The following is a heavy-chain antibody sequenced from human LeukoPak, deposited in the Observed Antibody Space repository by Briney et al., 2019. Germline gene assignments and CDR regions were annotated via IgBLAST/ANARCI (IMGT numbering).Heavy chain of an antibody. CDR1: GGSFSGYY. D-gene: IGHD2-15*01. CDR3: ARSPLGYFNSYYYYGMDA. V-gene: IGHV4-34*01. J-gene: IGHJ6*02. Sequence: SETLSLTCAVYGGSFSGYYWSWIRQPPGKGLEWIGEINHSGSTYYNPSLKSRVTISVDRSKNQLSLKLSSVTAADTAVYYCARSPLGYFNSYYYYGMDAWGQGTLVTVSS. CDR2: INHSGST.